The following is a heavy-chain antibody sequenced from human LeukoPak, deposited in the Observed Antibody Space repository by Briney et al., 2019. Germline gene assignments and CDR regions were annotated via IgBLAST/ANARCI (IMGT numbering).Heavy chain of an antibody. CDR3: AKDTYYYGSGSYSDY. CDR2: ISDRGGST. D-gene: IGHD3-10*01. J-gene: IGHJ4*02. CDR1: GFTFSNYA. V-gene: IGHV3-23*01. Sequence: GGSLRLSCAASGFTFSNYAMSWVRQAPGKGLEWVSVISDRGGSTYHADSVKRRFTISRDNSKNTLYLQMNSLRAEDTAVYYCAKDTYYYGSGSYSDYWGQGTLVAVSS.